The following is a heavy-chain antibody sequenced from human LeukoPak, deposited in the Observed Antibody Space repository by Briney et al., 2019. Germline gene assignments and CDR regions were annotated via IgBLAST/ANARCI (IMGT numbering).Heavy chain of an antibody. CDR2: IKPDGSEK. CDR1: GFFFSASY. Sequence: GGSLRLSCAASGFFFSASYMSWDRQAPGKGLEWVATIKPDGSEKYHVDSVSGRFTISRDNTNGSLFLQMNSLRVDDTAVYYCVRGGTYWTVSWGQGTLVNVS. J-gene: IGHJ5*01. CDR3: VRGGTYWTVS. V-gene: IGHV3-7*01.